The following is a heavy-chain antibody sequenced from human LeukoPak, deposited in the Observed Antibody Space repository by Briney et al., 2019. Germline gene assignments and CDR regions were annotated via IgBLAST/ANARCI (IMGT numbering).Heavy chain of an antibody. V-gene: IGHV1-2*02. D-gene: IGHD6-19*01. CDR3: ARPLSSGWYPYFDY. CDR2: INPNSGGT. J-gene: IGHJ4*02. CDR1: VYTVTVYY. Sequence: ASVKVSCKASVYTVTVYYMHWVRQAPGQGLEWVGWINPNSGGTNYAQKFQGRVTMTRDTSISTAYMELSRLRSDDTAVYYCARPLSSGWYPYFDYWGQGTLVTVSS.